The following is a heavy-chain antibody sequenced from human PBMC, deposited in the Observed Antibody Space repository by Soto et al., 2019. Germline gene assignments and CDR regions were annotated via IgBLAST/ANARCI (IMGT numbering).Heavy chain of an antibody. V-gene: IGHV4-39*01. CDR1: GGSIISSSYY. Sequence: QLQLQESGPGLVKPSETLSLTCTVPGGSIISSSYYWGWIRQPPGKGLEWMGSVYYSGNTNYNPSLMSLVTISVDTSKGQFSLTLSSVTASDTAVYYCARQSKAARPLGYWGQGTLVTVSS. CDR2: VYYSGNT. D-gene: IGHD6-6*01. CDR3: ARQSKAARPLGY. J-gene: IGHJ4*02.